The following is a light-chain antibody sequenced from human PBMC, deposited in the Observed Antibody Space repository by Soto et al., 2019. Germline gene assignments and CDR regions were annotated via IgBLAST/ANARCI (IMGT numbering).Light chain of an antibody. V-gene: IGLV2-14*01. CDR1: SSDVGGYNY. CDR2: DVS. Sequence: QSALTQPASVSGSPAQSVTISCTGTSSDVGGYNYVSWYQQHPGKAPKLMIYDVSNRPSGVSNRFSGSKSGNTASLTISGLQAEDEADYYCNSYTSSSTLVVFGTGTKVTVL. CDR3: NSYTSSSTLVV. J-gene: IGLJ1*01.